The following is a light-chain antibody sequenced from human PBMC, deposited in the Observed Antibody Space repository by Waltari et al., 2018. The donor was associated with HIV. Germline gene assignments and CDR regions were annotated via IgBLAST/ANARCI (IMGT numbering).Light chain of an antibody. Sequence: QSALTQPASVSGSPGQSITIPCTGTSSDVGRYYLVSWYQQHPGKAPKLMIYEVSKRPSGVSNRFSGSQSGNTASLTISGLQAEDEADYYCCSYAGSSTRWVFGGGTKLTVL. CDR3: CSYAGSSTRWV. V-gene: IGLV2-23*02. CDR1: SSDVGRYYL. J-gene: IGLJ3*02. CDR2: EVS.